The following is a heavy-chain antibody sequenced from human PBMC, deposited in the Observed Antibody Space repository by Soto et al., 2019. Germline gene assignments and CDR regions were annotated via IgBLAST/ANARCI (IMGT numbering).Heavy chain of an antibody. J-gene: IGHJ4*02. CDR1: GGSVSSGSYY. D-gene: IGHD3-22*01. CDR2: IYYSGST. CDR3: ASANHYYDSSGYYIPADFDY. Sequence: SETLSLTCTVSGGSVSSGSYYWSWIRQPPGKGLEWIGYIYYSGSTNYNPSLKSRVTISVDTSKNQFSLKLSSVTAADTAVYYCASANHYYDSSGYYIPADFDYWGQGTLVTVSS. V-gene: IGHV4-61*01.